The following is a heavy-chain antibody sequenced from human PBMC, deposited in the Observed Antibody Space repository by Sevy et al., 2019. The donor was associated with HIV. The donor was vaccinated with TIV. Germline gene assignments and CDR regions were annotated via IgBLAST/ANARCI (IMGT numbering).Heavy chain of an antibody. Sequence: GGSLRLSCEASGFIFSDSYMSWIRQAPGKGLEWISYISTRGSTIYYADSVKGRFTSSRDNANNSLSLHLNSLRAEDTAIYYFTRFLGDYFDFWGRGTLVTVSS. CDR1: GFIFSDSY. CDR2: ISTRGSTI. J-gene: IGHJ4*02. D-gene: IGHD4-17*01. V-gene: IGHV3-11*01. CDR3: TRFLGDYFDF.